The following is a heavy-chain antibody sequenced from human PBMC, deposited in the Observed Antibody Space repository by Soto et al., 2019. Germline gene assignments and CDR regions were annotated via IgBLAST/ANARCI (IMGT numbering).Heavy chain of an antibody. Sequence: TLSLTCTVSGGSISSGGYYWSWIRQHPGKGLEWIGYIYYSGSTYYNPSLKSRVTISVDTSKNQFSLKLSSVTAADTAVYYCARGYSGYSYGYYYYYGMDVWGQGTTVTVSS. J-gene: IGHJ6*02. CDR2: IYYSGST. V-gene: IGHV4-31*03. CDR3: ARGYSGYSYGYYYYYGMDV. D-gene: IGHD5-18*01. CDR1: GGSISSGGYY.